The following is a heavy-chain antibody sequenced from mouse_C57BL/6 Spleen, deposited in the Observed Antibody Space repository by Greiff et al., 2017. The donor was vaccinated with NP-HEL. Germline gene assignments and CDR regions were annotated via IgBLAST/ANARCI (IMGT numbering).Heavy chain of an antibody. CDR1: GYTFTDYY. V-gene: IGHV1-76*01. J-gene: IGHJ1*03. Sequence: QVQLQQSGAELVRPGASVKLSCKASGYTFTDYYINWVKQRPGQGLEWIARIYPGSGNTYYNEKFKGKATLTAEKSSSTASMQLSSLTSEDSAVYFCARQFITTAPGYFDVWGTGTTVTVSS. CDR3: ARQFITTAPGYFDV. CDR2: IYPGSGNT. D-gene: IGHD1-1*01.